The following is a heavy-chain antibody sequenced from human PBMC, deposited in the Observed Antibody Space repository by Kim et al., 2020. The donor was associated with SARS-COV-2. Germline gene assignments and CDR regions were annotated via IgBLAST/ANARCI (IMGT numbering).Heavy chain of an antibody. Sequence: GGSLRLSCSGSGFTFVDYALSWFRQAPGKGLEWVGFISSRAFGATPQYAASVRCRFTISRDDSRNIAYLQMNSLETEDTAVYYCTRNSVAVHFDYWGQGRLVTVSS. V-gene: IGHV3-49*03. CDR2: ISSRAFGATP. CDR3: TRNSVAVHFDY. D-gene: IGHD3-10*01. CDR1: GFTFVDYA. J-gene: IGHJ4*02.